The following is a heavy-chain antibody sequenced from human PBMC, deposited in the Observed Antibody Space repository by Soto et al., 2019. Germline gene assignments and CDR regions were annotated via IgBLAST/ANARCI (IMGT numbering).Heavy chain of an antibody. CDR3: ARDLRDTMVRGVIIKPNYYYYGMDV. CDR2: IIPTFGTA. Sequence: ASVKVSCKASGGTLSSYAISWVRQAPGQGLEWMGGIIPTFGTANYAQKFQGRVTITADESTSTAYMELSSLRSEDTAVYYCARDLRDTMVRGVIIKPNYYYYGMDVWGQGTTVTVSS. V-gene: IGHV1-69*13. CDR1: GGTLSSYA. D-gene: IGHD3-10*01. J-gene: IGHJ6*02.